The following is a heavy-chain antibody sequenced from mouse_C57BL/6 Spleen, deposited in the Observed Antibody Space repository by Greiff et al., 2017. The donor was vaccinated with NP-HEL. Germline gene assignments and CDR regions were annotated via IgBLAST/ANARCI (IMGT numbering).Heavy chain of an antibody. D-gene: IGHD2-1*01. CDR1: GYTFTSYW. CDR3: ARIYYGNYPGYFDV. Sequence: QVQLQQPGAELVMPGASVKLSCKASGYTFTSYWMHWVKQRPGQGLEWIGEIDPSDSYTNYNQKFKGKSTLTVDKSSSTAYMQLSSLTSEDSAVYYCARIYYGNYPGYFDVWGTGTTVTVSS. J-gene: IGHJ1*03. V-gene: IGHV1-69*01. CDR2: IDPSDSYT.